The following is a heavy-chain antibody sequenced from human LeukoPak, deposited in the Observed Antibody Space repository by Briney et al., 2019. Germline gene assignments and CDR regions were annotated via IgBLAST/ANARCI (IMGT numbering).Heavy chain of an antibody. CDR3: ARGDNWTGYFGY. V-gene: IGHV4-4*07. CDR2: IYSSGSI. Sequence: SETLSLTCTVSGGSITGYYWNWVRQPAGKGLEWIGRIYSSGSINYNPSLKSRVTTSVDTSKNRFSLRLNSVTAADTAVYYCARGDNWTGYFGYWGQGTLVTVSS. J-gene: IGHJ4*02. CDR1: GGSITGYY. D-gene: IGHD3/OR15-3a*01.